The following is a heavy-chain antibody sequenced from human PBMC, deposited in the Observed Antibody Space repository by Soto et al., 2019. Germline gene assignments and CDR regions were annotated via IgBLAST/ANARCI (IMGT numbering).Heavy chain of an antibody. Sequence: VQLLESGGSLVQPGGSLTLSCAASGFPFSNYAMSWVRQTPEKGLEWVAAISGGGNDRYYADFVKGRFTFSRDNSRNILYLQMTSLRAEDTATYYCARSLFMVAPDNERFDYWGQGTLVTVSS. J-gene: IGHJ4*02. CDR2: ISGGGNDR. V-gene: IGHV3-23*01. CDR3: ARSLFMVAPDNERFDY. CDR1: GFPFSNYA. D-gene: IGHD5-12*01.